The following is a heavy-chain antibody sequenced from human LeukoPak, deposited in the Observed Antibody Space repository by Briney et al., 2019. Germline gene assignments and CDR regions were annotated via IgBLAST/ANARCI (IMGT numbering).Heavy chain of an antibody. Sequence: QTGGSLRLSCAASGFAFGSYGMHWVRQAPGKGLEWVAVIWVDGSNTHYADSVKGQFTISRDNSNNTLFLQMNSLRAEDTATYYCARYPTAAAGPFYYYYMDVWGQGTTVIVSS. CDR3: ARYPTAAAGPFYYYYMDV. CDR2: IWVDGSNT. D-gene: IGHD6-13*01. CDR1: GFAFGSYG. J-gene: IGHJ6*03. V-gene: IGHV3-33*01.